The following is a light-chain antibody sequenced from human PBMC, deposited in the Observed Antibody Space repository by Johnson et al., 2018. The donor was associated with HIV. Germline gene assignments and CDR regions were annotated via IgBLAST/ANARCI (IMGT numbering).Light chain of an antibody. Sequence: QSALTQPPSVSAAPGQKVTISCSGSSSNIGNNYVSWYQQLPGTAPKLLIYDNNKRPSGIPDRFSGSKSGTSATLGITGLQTGDGADYYCGTWDSSLSAGGVFGTGTKVTVL. CDR2: DNN. CDR1: SSNIGNNY. J-gene: IGLJ1*01. CDR3: GTWDSSLSAGGV. V-gene: IGLV1-51*01.